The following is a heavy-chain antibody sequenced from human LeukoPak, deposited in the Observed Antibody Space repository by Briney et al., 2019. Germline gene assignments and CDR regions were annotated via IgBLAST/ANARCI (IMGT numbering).Heavy chain of an antibody. D-gene: IGHD2-21*02. Sequence: ASVKVSCKASGYTFNYYSIHWVRQAPGQGLEGMGWISPNTGETNYAPRFQASVTMTTDTSTGTTYLELTGLRSDDTATYFCAKDDFTHTDYWGQGTLVTVSS. J-gene: IGHJ4*02. CDR1: GYTFNYYS. V-gene: IGHV1-2*02. CDR3: AKDDFTHTDY. CDR2: ISPNTGET.